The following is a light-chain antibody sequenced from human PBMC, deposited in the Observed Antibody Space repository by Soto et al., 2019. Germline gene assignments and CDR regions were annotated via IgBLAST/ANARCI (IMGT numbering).Light chain of an antibody. Sequence: QSVLTQPASVSGSPGQSITISCTGTISDVGGYNYVSWYQQHPGKAPKLMIFDVSNRPSGVSNRFSGSKSGYTACLTISGLQAEDEADYYCSSYTSSSTYVFGTGTKVTVL. V-gene: IGLV2-14*03. CDR2: DVS. J-gene: IGLJ1*01. CDR1: ISDVGGYNY. CDR3: SSYTSSSTYV.